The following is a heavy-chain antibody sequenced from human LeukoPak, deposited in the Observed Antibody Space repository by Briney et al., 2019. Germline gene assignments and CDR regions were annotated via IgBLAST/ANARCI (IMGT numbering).Heavy chain of an antibody. J-gene: IGHJ4*02. CDR1: GVTFSDNY. CDR3: ARVSALTYIFWSGSFDS. Sequence: GGSLRLSCAPSGVTFSDNYMSWGRQAPGKGVEWGSYISASGTAIFYTDSGSGRFTISSDNANTSLYLLIHSLSAEDTALYSCARVSALTYIFWSGSFDSWGQGSLLAVSS. V-gene: IGHV3-11*01. D-gene: IGHD3-3*01. CDR2: ISASGTAI.